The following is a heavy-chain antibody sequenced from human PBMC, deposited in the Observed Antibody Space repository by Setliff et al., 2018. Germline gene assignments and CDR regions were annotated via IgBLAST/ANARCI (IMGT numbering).Heavy chain of an antibody. D-gene: IGHD6-19*01. CDR2: INPKSGGT. Sequence: ASVKVSCKASGYIFTDYYMHWVRQAPGQELGWMGRINPKSGGTKYAEQFQGRVTMTRDTSINTAYMELSSLRSDDTAVYYCARDGLGWLKWFDPWGQGTLVTVSS. J-gene: IGHJ5*02. V-gene: IGHV1-2*06. CDR3: ARDGLGWLKWFDP. CDR1: GYIFTDYY.